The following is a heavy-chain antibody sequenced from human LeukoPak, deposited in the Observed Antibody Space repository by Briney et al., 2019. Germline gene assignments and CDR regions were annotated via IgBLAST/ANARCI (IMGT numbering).Heavy chain of an antibody. D-gene: IGHD1-26*01. CDR1: GFTFSSHE. CDR2: ISSSGSTI. CDR3: AREVIRGGSYYYYYMDV. Sequence: GGSLRLSCAASGFTFSSHEMNWVRQAPGKGLEWVSYISSSGSTIYYADSVKGRFTISRDNAKNSLYLQMNSLRAEDTAVYYCAREVIRGGSYYYYYMDVWGKGTTVTVSS. J-gene: IGHJ6*03. V-gene: IGHV3-48*03.